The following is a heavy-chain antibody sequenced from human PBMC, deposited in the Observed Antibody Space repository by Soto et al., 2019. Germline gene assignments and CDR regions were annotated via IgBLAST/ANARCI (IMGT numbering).Heavy chain of an antibody. CDR1: GGSVSSGNYY. Sequence: SDTLSLTCTVSGGSVSSGNYYWSWIRQPPGKGLEWIGYFYYTVSTNYNPSLKSRVTISIDASKNQFSLRLSSVTAADKAVYYCERIMNYPDRSNYSPFDYWAHGTPVTV. CDR3: ERIMNYPDRSNYSPFDY. CDR2: FYYTVST. J-gene: IGHJ4*01. V-gene: IGHV4-61*01. D-gene: IGHD4-4*01.